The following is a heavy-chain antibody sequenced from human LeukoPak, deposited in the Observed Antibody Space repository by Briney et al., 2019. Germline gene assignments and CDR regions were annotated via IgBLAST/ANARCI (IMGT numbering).Heavy chain of an antibody. CDR2: INHSGST. Sequence: SETLSLTCAVYGGSFSGYYWSWIRQPPGKGLEWIGEINHSGSTNYNPSLKSRVTISVDTSKNQFSLKLSSVTAADTAVYYCARGGRAYSGWYDWFDPWGQGTLVTVSS. J-gene: IGHJ5*02. D-gene: IGHD6-19*01. CDR1: GGSFSGYY. V-gene: IGHV4-34*01. CDR3: ARGGRAYSGWYDWFDP.